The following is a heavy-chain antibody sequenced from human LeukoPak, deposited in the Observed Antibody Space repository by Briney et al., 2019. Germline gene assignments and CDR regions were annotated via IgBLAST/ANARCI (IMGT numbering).Heavy chain of an antibody. CDR1: GGSISSSNW. J-gene: IGHJ5*02. CDR3: ARVGVAAALTGGFDP. Sequence: TSETLSLTCAVSGGSISSSNWWSWVRQPPGKGLEWIGEIYHSGSTNYNPSLKSRVTISVDKSKNQFSLKLSSVTAADTAVYYCARVGVAAALTGGFDPWGQGTLVTVSS. D-gene: IGHD6-13*01. V-gene: IGHV4-4*02. CDR2: IYHSGST.